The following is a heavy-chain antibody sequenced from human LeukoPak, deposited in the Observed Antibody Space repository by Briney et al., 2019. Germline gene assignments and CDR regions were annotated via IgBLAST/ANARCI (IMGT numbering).Heavy chain of an antibody. V-gene: IGHV3-30*03. CDR1: GFTFSSHG. CDR3: ARQHTAATAFDY. J-gene: IGHJ4*02. CDR2: ISYDGSNK. D-gene: IGHD6-13*01. Sequence: GRSLRLSCAASGFTFSSHGMHWVRQAPGKGLEWVTFISYDGSNKYYADSVKGRFTISRDNSKNTLLLQMNSLRAEDTAVYYCARQHTAATAFDYWGQGTLVTVSS.